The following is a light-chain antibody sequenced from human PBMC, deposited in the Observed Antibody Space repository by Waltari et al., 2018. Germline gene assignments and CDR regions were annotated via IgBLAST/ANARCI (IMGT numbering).Light chain of an antibody. CDR1: KLGDKY. CDR3: QAWDSVVV. V-gene: IGLV3-1*01. Sequence: SYELTQPPSVSVSPGQTASITCYGDKLGDKYACWYQQKPGQSPVLVIYQDSQRPSGIPERFSGSNSGNTATLTISGTQAMDEADYYCQAWDSVVVFGGGTKLTVL. J-gene: IGLJ2*01. CDR2: QDS.